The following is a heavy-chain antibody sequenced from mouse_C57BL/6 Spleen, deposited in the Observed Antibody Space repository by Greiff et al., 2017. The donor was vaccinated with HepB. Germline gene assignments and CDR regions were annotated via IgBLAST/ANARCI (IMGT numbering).Heavy chain of an antibody. CDR2: IYPGSGST. V-gene: IGHV1-55*01. D-gene: IGHD2-4*01. CDR3: AREGDYDFFRYFDV. J-gene: IGHJ1*03. CDR1: GYTFTSYW. Sequence: QVQLQQPGAELVKPGASVKMSCKASGYTFTSYWITWVKQRPGQGLEWIGDIYPGSGSTNYNEKFKSKATLTVDTSSSTAYMQLSSLTSEDSAVYYCAREGDYDFFRYFDVWGTGTTVTVSS.